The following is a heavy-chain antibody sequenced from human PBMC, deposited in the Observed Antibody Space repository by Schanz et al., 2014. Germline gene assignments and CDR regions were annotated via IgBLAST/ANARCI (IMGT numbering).Heavy chain of an antibody. Sequence: EVQLLESGGGLVQPGGSLRLSCAASGFNFSSYSLNWVRQAPGKGLEWVSSISYGTSYIYYAESVKGRFTISRDNAKNSLYLQMNGLRPEDTAVYYCAKYRGYYRVSGSYRELEYWGQGTLVTVSS. V-gene: IGHV3-21*04. CDR3: AKYRGYYRVSGSYRELEY. J-gene: IGHJ4*02. CDR2: ISYGTSYI. D-gene: IGHD3-10*01. CDR1: GFNFSSYS.